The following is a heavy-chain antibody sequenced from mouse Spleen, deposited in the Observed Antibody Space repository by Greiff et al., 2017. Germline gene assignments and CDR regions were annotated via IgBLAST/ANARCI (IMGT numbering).Heavy chain of an antibody. V-gene: IGHV1-22*01. CDR1: GYTFTDYN. CDR2: INPNNGGT. J-gene: IGHJ3*01. D-gene: IGHD2-3*01. CDR3: ARGGWLLPWFAY. Sequence: EVMLVESGPELVKPGASVKMSCKASGYTFTDYNMHWVKQSHGKSLEWIGYINPNNGGTSYNQKFKGKATLTVNKSSSTAYMELRSLTSEDSAVYYCARGGWLLPWFAYWGQGTLVTVSA.